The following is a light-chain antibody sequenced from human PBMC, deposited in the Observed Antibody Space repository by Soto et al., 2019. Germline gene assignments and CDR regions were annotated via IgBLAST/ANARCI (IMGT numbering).Light chain of an antibody. CDR3: QTWGTGEVV. J-gene: IGLJ2*01. CDR1: SGHSSYA. V-gene: IGLV4-69*01. Sequence: QSVLTQSPSASASLGASVKLTCTLSSGHSSYAIAWHQQQPEKGPRYLMKLNSDGSHSKGDGIPDRFSGSSSGAERYLTIPSLQSEDEADYYCQTWGTGEVVFGGGTKLTVL. CDR2: LNSDGSH.